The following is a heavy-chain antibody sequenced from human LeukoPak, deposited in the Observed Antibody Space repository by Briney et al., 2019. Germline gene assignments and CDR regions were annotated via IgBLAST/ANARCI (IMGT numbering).Heavy chain of an antibody. V-gene: IGHV3-30*18. CDR3: VKGVKYSSSWYVWFDP. CDR2: ISYDGSNK. Sequence: GRSLRLSCAASGFTFSSYGMHWVRQAPGKGLEWVAVISYDGSNKYYADSVKGRFTISRDNSKNTPYLQMNSLRAEDTAVYYCVKGVKYSSSWYVWFDPWGQGTLVTVSS. D-gene: IGHD6-13*01. CDR1: GFTFSSYG. J-gene: IGHJ5*02.